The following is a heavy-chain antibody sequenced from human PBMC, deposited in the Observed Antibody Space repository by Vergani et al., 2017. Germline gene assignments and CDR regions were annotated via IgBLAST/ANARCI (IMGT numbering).Heavy chain of an antibody. V-gene: IGHV4-34*01. Sequence: QVQLQQWGGGLLKPSETLSLTCVVNGGSFTSYHWTWIRQSPGEGLEWVGDIDHTGRPDDNPSLKSRLTMSVDKSRNQFSLTLNSVTATDTAIYFCARVNTETNGHLYYYYIMDVWGQGTAVTVS. CDR2: IDHTGRP. CDR3: ARVNTETNGHLYYYYIMDV. D-gene: IGHD4-11*01. CDR1: GGSFTSYH. J-gene: IGHJ6*02.